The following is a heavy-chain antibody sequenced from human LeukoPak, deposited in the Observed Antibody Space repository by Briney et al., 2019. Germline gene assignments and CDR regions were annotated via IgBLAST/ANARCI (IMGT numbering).Heavy chain of an antibody. Sequence: GGSLRLSCAASGHTFSIPGMRWVRPAPGKWLQWFSAISGSGGSTYYADSVKGRFTISRDNSKNTLYLQMNSLRAEDTAVYYCAKVKGGGSYYAYFDYWGQGTLVTVSS. CDR2: ISGSGGST. CDR3: AKVKGGGSYYAYFDY. V-gene: IGHV3-23*01. CDR1: GHTFSIPG. D-gene: IGHD1-26*01. J-gene: IGHJ4*02.